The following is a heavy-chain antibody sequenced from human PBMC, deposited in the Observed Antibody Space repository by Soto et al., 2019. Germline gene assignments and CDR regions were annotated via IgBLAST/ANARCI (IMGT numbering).Heavy chain of an antibody. CDR1: GFTVSTKY. J-gene: IGHJ4*02. CDR3: ARDPWAADY. D-gene: IGHD3-16*01. CDR2: IYSGGST. Sequence: EVQLVESGEGWSSLGGSLRLSCAASGFTVSTKYMSWVRQAPGKGLEWVSVIYSGGSTFYADSVRGRFTISRDNSKNTVNLQMNSLRAEDTAVYYCARDPWAADYWGQGTLVTVSS. V-gene: IGHV3-66*01.